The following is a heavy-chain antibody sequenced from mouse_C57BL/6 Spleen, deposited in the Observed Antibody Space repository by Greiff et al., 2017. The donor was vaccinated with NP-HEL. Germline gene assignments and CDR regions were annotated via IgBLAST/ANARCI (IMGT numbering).Heavy chain of an antibody. CDR1: GYTFTTYP. Sequence: QVHVKQSGAELVKPGASVKMSCKASGYTFTTYPIEWMKQNHGKSLEWIGNFHPYNDDTKYNEKFKGKATLTVEKSSSTVYLELSRLTSDDSAVYYCARPMDYYGSSFAYWGQGTLVTVSA. J-gene: IGHJ3*01. D-gene: IGHD1-1*01. CDR2: FHPYNDDT. CDR3: ARPMDYYGSSFAY. V-gene: IGHV1-47*01.